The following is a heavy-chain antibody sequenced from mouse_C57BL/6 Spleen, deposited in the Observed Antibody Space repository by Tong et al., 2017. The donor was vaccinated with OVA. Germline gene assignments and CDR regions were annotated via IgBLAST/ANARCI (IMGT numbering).Heavy chain of an antibody. CDR2: INPNNGGT. V-gene: IGHV1-18*01. CDR3: ARPFSYYYGSSPWFAY. Sequence: EVQLQESGPELVKPGASVKIPCKASGYTFTDYYMNWVKQSHGKSLEWIGYINPNNGGTSYNQKFKGKATLTVDKSSSTAYMELRSLTSEDSAVYYCARPFSYYYGSSPWFAYWGQGTLVTVSA. D-gene: IGHD1-1*01. J-gene: IGHJ3*01. CDR1: GYTFTDYY.